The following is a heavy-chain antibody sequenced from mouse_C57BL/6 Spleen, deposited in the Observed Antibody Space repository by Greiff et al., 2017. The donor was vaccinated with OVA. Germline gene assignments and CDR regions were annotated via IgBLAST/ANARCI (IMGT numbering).Heavy chain of an antibody. J-gene: IGHJ3*01. Sequence: DVKLVESGGGLVKPGASLKLSCAASGFTFSDYGMHWVRQAPEKGLEWVAYISSGSSTNYYADTVKGRFTISRDNAKNTLFLQMPSLRSEDTAMYYCGRLEVAYWGQGTLVTVSA. V-gene: IGHV5-17*01. CDR3: GRLEVAY. CDR1: GFTFSDYG. CDR2: ISSGSSTN.